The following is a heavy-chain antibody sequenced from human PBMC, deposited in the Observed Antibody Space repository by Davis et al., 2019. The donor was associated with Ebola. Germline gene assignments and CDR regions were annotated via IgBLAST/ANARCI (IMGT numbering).Heavy chain of an antibody. CDR3: ARLRGVVVTAFIDY. CDR1: GGSISSSSYY. CDR2: IYYSGST. V-gene: IGHV4-39*07. J-gene: IGHJ4*02. Sequence: MPSETLSLTCTVSGGSISSSSYYWGWIRQPPGKGLEWTGSIYYSGSTYYNPSLKSRVTISVDTSKNQFSLKLSSVTAADTAVYYCARLRGVVVTAFIDYWGQGTLVTVSS. D-gene: IGHD2-21*02.